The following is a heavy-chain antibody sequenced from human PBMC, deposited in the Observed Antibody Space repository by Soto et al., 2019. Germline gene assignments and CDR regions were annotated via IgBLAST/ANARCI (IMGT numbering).Heavy chain of an antibody. CDR1: GFTFNRHP. Sequence: PGGSLRLSCAASGFTFNRHPLHWVRQAPGKGLEWVAVISHDGNNKYYADSVKGRFTISRDNSMNMLYLQMHSLRTEDTAIFYCARASGHIYATLHGPFDHWGQGALVTVSS. CDR3: ARASGHIYATLHGPFDH. J-gene: IGHJ4*02. V-gene: IGHV3-30-3*01. CDR2: ISHDGNNK. D-gene: IGHD2-8*01.